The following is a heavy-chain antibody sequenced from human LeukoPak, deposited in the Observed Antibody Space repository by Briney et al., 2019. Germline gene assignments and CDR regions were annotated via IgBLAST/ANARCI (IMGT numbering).Heavy chain of an antibody. CDR1: GYTFTSYG. CDR2: ISAYNGNT. D-gene: IGHD3-16*01. CDR3: AREVLGLPFVY. Sequence: GASVKVSCKASGYTFTSYGISWVRQAPGQGLEWMGWISAYNGNTNYAQKLQGRVTMTTDTSTTTAYMELRSLGSDDTAVYYCAREVLGLPFVYWGQGTLVTVSS. V-gene: IGHV1-18*01. J-gene: IGHJ4*02.